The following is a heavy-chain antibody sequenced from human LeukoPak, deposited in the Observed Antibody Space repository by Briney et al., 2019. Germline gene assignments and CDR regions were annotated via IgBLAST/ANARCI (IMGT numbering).Heavy chain of an antibody. V-gene: IGHV4-59*01. CDR3: ARAVGYDFVY. CDR1: GGSISSYY. D-gene: IGHD5-12*01. J-gene: IGHJ4*02. CDR2: IYYSGST. Sequence: PSETLSLTCTVSGGSISSYYWSWIRQPPGKGLEWIGYIYYSGSTNYNPSLKSRVTISVDTSKNQFSLKLSSVTAADTAVYYCARAVGYDFVYWGQGTLVTVSS.